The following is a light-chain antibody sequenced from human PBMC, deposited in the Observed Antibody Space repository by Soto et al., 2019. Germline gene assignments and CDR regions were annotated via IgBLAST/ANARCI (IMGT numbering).Light chain of an antibody. Sequence: DIQMTQSPSTLSASVGDRLTITCRGSQSISSWVAWYQQKPGKPPKLLIYDASSLESGVPSRFSGSGSGTDFSLTITSLQPDDSATYYCQQYHSYYPWTFGQGTKVDIK. CDR2: DAS. CDR1: QSISSW. J-gene: IGKJ1*01. V-gene: IGKV1-5*01. CDR3: QQYHSYYPWT.